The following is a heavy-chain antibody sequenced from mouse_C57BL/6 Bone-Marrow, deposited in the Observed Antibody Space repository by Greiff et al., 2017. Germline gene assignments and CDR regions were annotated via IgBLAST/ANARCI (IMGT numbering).Heavy chain of an antibody. D-gene: IGHD2-13*01. Sequence: EVKLQQSGPELVKPGASVKISCKASGYTFTDYYMNWVKQSHGKSLEWIGDINPNNGGTSYNQKFKGKATLTVDKSSSTAYMELRSLTSEDSAVYDCARGDYFYAMDYWGQGTSVTVSS. CDR1: GYTFTDYY. CDR2: INPNNGGT. CDR3: ARGDYFYAMDY. J-gene: IGHJ4*01. V-gene: IGHV1-26*01.